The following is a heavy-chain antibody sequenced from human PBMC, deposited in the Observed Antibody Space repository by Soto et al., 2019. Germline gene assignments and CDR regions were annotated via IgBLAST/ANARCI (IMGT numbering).Heavy chain of an antibody. CDR1: GFTFGDDA. CDR2: IRSKAYGGTT. D-gene: IGHD6-19*01. Sequence: GGSLRLSCTASGFTFGDDAMSWFRQAPGKGLEWVGFIRSKAYGGTTEYAASVKGRFTISRDDSKSIAYLQMNSLKTEDTAVYYCTRDQGIAVAGDAFDIWGQGTMVTVSS. V-gene: IGHV3-49*03. CDR3: TRDQGIAVAGDAFDI. J-gene: IGHJ3*02.